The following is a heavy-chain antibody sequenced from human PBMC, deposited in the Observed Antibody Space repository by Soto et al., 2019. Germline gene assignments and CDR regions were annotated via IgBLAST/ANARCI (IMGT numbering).Heavy chain of an antibody. Sequence: PSETLSLTCAVYGGSFSGYYWSWIRQPPGKGLEWIGEINHSGSTNYNPSLKSRVTISVDTSKNQFSLKLSSVTAADTAVYYCARDSSSSLFYYYGMDVWGQGTTVTAP. CDR1: GGSFSGYY. J-gene: IGHJ6*02. CDR2: INHSGST. V-gene: IGHV4-34*01. D-gene: IGHD6-6*01. CDR3: ARDSSSSLFYYYGMDV.